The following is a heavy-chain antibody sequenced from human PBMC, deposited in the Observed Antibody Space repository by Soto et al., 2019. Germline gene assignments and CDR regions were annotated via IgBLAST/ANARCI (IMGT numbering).Heavy chain of an antibody. Sequence: GGSLRLSCAASGFTFSSYGMHLVRQAPGKGLEWVAVISYDGSNKYYADSVKGRFTISRDNSKNTLYLQMNSLRAEDTAVYYCAKEKYSYGYHVYFDYWGQGTLVTVSS. CDR3: AKEKYSYGYHVYFDY. D-gene: IGHD5-18*01. V-gene: IGHV3-30*18. CDR2: ISYDGSNK. J-gene: IGHJ4*02. CDR1: GFTFSSYG.